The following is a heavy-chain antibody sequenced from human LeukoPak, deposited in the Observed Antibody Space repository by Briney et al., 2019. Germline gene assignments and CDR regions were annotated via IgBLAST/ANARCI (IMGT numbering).Heavy chain of an antibody. CDR2: IYWDDDK. J-gene: IGHJ1*01. CDR1: GFSLSTSGVG. D-gene: IGHD2-15*01. Sequence: ASGPTLVKPTQTLTLTCTFSGFSLSTSGVGVGWIRQPPGKALESLALIYWDDDKRYSPSLKSRLTITKDTSKNQVVLTMTNMDPVDTATYYCALLIVVVVAATPPAEYFQHWGQGTLVTVSS. CDR3: ALLIVVVVAATPPAEYFQH. V-gene: IGHV2-5*02.